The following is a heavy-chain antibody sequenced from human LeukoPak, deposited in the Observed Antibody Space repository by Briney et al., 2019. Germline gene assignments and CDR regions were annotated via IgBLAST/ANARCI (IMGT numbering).Heavy chain of an antibody. Sequence: ASVKVSCKAPGGTFSSYAISWVRQAPGQGLEWMGGIIPIFGTANYAQKFQGRVTITTDESTSTAYMELSSLRSEDTAVYYCASQAYSSSSQEDYWGQGTLVTVSS. CDR2: IIPIFGTA. J-gene: IGHJ4*02. CDR1: GGTFSSYA. CDR3: ASQAYSSSSQEDY. D-gene: IGHD6-6*01. V-gene: IGHV1-69*05.